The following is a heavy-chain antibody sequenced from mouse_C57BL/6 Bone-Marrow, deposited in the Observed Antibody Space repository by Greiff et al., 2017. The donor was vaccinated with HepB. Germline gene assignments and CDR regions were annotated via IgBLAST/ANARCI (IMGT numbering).Heavy chain of an antibody. CDR2: IRNKANNHAT. Sequence: DVMLVESGGGLVQPGGSMKLSCAASGFTFSDAWMDWVRQSPEKGLEWVAEIRNKANNHATYYAESVKGRFTISRNDFKSSVYLQMNSLRAEDTGIYDCTRKGKVRLLAWFAYWGQGTLVTVSA. J-gene: IGHJ3*01. V-gene: IGHV6-6*01. D-gene: IGHD3-2*02. CDR1: GFTFSDAW. CDR3: TRKGKVRLLAWFAY.